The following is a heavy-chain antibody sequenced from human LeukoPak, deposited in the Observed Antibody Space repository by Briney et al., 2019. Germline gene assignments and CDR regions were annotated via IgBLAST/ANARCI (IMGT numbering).Heavy chain of an antibody. D-gene: IGHD3-22*01. J-gene: IGHJ4*02. CDR3: ARDERYDSSGYPFDY. CDR2: INPNNGGT. CDR1: GYTFTGYF. Sequence: AASVKVSCKASGYTFTGYFIHWVRQAPGRGLEWMGWINPNNGGTKYAQKFQDRVTMTRDTSISTAYMELSRLRSDDTAVYYCARDERYDSSGYPFDYWGQGTLVTVSS. V-gene: IGHV1-2*02.